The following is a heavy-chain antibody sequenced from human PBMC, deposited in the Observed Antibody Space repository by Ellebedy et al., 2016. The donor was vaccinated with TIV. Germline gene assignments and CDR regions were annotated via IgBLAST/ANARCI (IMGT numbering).Heavy chain of an antibody. CDR3: ARGRGGIAVAGYWYFDL. CDR2: IIPILGIA. V-gene: IGHV1-69*04. D-gene: IGHD6-19*01. CDR1: GYTFTSYG. J-gene: IGHJ2*01. Sequence: ASVKVSCKASGYTFTSYGISWVRQAPGQGLEWMGRIIPILGIANYAQKFQGRVTITADKSTGTAYMELSSLRSEDTAVYYCARGRGGIAVAGYWYFDLWGRGTLVTVSS.